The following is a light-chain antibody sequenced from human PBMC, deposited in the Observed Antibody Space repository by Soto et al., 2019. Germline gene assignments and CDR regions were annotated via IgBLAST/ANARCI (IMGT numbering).Light chain of an antibody. CDR1: SSDVGDYNY. CDR2: EVS. Sequence: QSALTQPASVSGSPGQSITISCTGTSSDVGDYNYVSWYQQHPGKAPKLVIYEVSNRPSGGSNRFSGSKSGNTASLTISGLQAEDEADYYCNSYTGSNSFVFGTGTKVT. CDR3: NSYTGSNSFV. J-gene: IGLJ1*01. V-gene: IGLV2-14*01.